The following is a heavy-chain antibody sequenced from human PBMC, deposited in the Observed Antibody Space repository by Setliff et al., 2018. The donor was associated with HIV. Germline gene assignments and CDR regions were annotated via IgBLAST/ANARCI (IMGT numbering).Heavy chain of an antibody. J-gene: IGHJ4*02. V-gene: IGHV1-69*10. CDR2: ITPFVGIT. Sequence: GASVKVSCKASGGTFSDFRITWVRQAPGQGLEWMGEITPFVGITNYAQKFQGRVTISADESTATAYIELSSLTSQDTAVYYCARDKGIREAASLDYWGQGSLVTVSS. D-gene: IGHD6-13*01. CDR1: GGTFSDFR. CDR3: ARDKGIREAASLDY.